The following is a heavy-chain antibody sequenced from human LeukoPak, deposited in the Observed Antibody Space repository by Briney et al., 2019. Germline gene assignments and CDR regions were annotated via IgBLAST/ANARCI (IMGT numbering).Heavy chain of an antibody. V-gene: IGHV4-59*12. CDR2: MYYSGST. CDR3: AREGQQLVPPLDS. D-gene: IGHD6-6*01. CDR1: GGSINNYY. Sequence: PSETLSLTCTVSGGSINNYYWNWIRQPPGKGLEWIGYMYYSGSTNYNPSLKSRVTISVDTSKNQFSLILTSVTAADSAVYFCAREGQQLVPPLDSWGQGTLVTVSS. J-gene: IGHJ4*02.